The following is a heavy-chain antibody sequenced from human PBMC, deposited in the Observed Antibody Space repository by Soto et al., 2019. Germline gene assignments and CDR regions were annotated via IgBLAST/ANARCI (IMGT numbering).Heavy chain of an antibody. Sequence: QVQLQESGPGLVKPSETLSLTCTVSGGSISSYYWSWIRQPPGKGLEWIGYIYYSGITNYNPSLTSRVPMSXDXPKNPFSLKLSSVSAADTAVYYCARSKSNYYYGMDVWGQGTTVTVS. J-gene: IGHJ6*02. V-gene: IGHV4-59*01. CDR1: GGSISSYY. CDR3: ARSKSNYYYGMDV. CDR2: IYYSGIT.